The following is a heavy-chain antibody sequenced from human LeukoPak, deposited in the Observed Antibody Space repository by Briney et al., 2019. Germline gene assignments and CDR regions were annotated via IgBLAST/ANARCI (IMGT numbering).Heavy chain of an antibody. J-gene: IGHJ3*02. D-gene: IGHD1-26*01. V-gene: IGHV3-21*01. Sequence: GGSLRLSCAASGFTVSSNYMSWVRQAPGKGLEWVSSISSSSSYIYYADSVKGRFTISRDNAKNSLYLQMNSLRAEDTAVYYCARAANFGSSYAFDIWGQGTMVTVSS. CDR1: GFTVSSNY. CDR2: ISSSSSYI. CDR3: ARAANFGSSYAFDI.